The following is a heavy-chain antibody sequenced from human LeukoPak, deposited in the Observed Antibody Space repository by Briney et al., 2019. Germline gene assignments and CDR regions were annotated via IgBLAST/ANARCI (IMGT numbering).Heavy chain of an antibody. V-gene: IGHV3-30*18. Sequence: PGGSLRLSCAASGFTFSSYGMHWVRQAPGKGLEWVAVISYDGSNKYYADSVKGRFTISRDNSKNTVYLQMNSLRAEDMAVYHCAKIRARGAAAGILEYWGQGTLVTVSS. CDR3: AKIRARGAAAGILEY. J-gene: IGHJ4*02. CDR1: GFTFSSYG. CDR2: ISYDGSNK. D-gene: IGHD6-13*01.